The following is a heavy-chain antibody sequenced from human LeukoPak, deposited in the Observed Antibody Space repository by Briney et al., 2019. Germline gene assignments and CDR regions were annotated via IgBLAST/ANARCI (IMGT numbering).Heavy chain of an antibody. D-gene: IGHD3-22*01. CDR2: IKSKTDGGTT. Sequence: GGSLRLSCAASGFTFNNAWMSWVRQAPGKGLEWVGRIKSKTDGGTTDYAAPVKGRFTISRDDSKNTLYLQMNSLKTEDTAVYYCTTAHDSSGSPGDYWGQGTLVTVSS. CDR1: GFTFNNAW. V-gene: IGHV3-15*01. J-gene: IGHJ4*02. CDR3: TTAHDSSGSPGDY.